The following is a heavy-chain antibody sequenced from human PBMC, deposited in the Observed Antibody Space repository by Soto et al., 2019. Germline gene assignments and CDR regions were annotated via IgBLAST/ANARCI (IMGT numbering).Heavy chain of an antibody. CDR2: IYYSGST. CDR3: ARGLTYYYDSSGDIDAFDI. Sequence: PSETLSLTCTVSGGSISSGDYYWSWIRQPPGKGLEWIGYIYYSGSTYYNPSLKSRVTISVDTSKNQFSLKLSSVTAADTAVYYCARGLTYYYDSSGDIDAFDIWGKGTMVTLS. D-gene: IGHD3-22*01. CDR1: GGSISSGDYY. V-gene: IGHV4-30-4*01. J-gene: IGHJ3*02.